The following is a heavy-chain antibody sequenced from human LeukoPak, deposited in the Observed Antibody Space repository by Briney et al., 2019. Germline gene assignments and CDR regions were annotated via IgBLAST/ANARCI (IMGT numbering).Heavy chain of an antibody. CDR1: GYTFTIYG. V-gene: IGHV1-18*01. D-gene: IGHD2-15*01. J-gene: IGHJ6*02. CDR2: ISAYNGNT. CDR3: ARVKDPASSYYYGMDV. Sequence: ASVKVSCKASGYTFTIYGISWVRQAPGQGLEWMGWISAYNGNTNYAQKLQGRVTMTTDTSTSTAYMELRSLRSDDTAVYYCARVKDPASSYYYGMDVWGQGTTVTVSS.